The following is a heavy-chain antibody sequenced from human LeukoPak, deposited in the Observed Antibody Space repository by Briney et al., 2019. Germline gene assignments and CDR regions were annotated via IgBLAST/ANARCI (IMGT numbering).Heavy chain of an antibody. CDR1: GGSISSSNW. CDR2: IYHSGST. V-gene: IGHV4-4*02. J-gene: IGHJ6*02. Sequence: SGTLSLTCAVSGGSISSSNWWSWVRQPPGKGLEWIGEIYHSGSTNYNPSLKSRVTISVDKSKNQFSLKLSSVTAADTAVYYCARVAYNYYGSGLTDYYYYYGMDVWGQGTTVTVSS. CDR3: ARVAYNYYGSGLTDYYYYYGMDV. D-gene: IGHD3-10*01.